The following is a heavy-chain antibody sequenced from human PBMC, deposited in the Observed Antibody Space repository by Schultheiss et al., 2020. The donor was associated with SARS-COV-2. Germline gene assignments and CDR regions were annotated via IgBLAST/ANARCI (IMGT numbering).Heavy chain of an antibody. Sequence: GGSLRLSCAASGFTFSDYYMSWIRQAPGKGLEWVSAISGSGGSTYYADSVKGRFTISRDNSKNTLCLQMNSLRAEDTAVYYCAKLKGMTTVTTYLYWYFNLWGRGTLVTVSS. CDR2: ISGSGGST. J-gene: IGHJ2*01. CDR1: GFTFSDYY. V-gene: IGHV3-23*01. CDR3: AKLKGMTTVTTYLYWYFNL. D-gene: IGHD4-17*01.